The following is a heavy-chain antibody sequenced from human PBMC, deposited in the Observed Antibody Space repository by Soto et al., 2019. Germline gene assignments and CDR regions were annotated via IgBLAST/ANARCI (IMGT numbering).Heavy chain of an antibody. D-gene: IGHD3-22*01. CDR1: GGSISSGGYY. J-gene: IGHJ4*02. Sequence: QVQLQESGPGLVKPSQTLSLTCTVSGGSISSGGYYWSWIRQHPGKGLEWIGYIYYSGSTYYNPSLKSRVTISVDTSKNQFSLKLSSVTAADTAVYYCASQYYDSSGYLGDYFDYWGQGTLVTVSS. CDR3: ASQYYDSSGYLGDYFDY. CDR2: IYYSGST. V-gene: IGHV4-31*03.